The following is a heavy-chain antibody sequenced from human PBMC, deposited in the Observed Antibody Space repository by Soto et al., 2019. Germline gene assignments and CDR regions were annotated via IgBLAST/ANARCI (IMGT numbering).Heavy chain of an antibody. CDR3: ARDDHTYGVY. J-gene: IGHJ4*02. V-gene: IGHV3-11*01. Sequence: PGESLKISCAASGFSFRDYFMSWLRQAPGKGLEWVSYIGPYGNSIYHADSVKGRFTISRDDATKSLHLHMNSLRTDDTAVYYCARDDHTYGVYWGQGTPVTVSS. CDR2: IGPYGNSI. CDR1: GFSFRDYF. D-gene: IGHD2-21*01.